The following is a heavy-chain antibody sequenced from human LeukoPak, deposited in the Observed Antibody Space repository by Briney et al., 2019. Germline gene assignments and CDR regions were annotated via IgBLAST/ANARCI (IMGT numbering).Heavy chain of an antibody. Sequence: ASVKVSCKVSGYTLTELSMHWVRQAPGKGLEWMRGFDPEDGETIYAQKFQGRVTMTEDTSTDTAYMELSSLRSEDTAVYYCATDLSSSHGGHQNWFDPWGQGTLVTVSS. CDR2: FDPEDGET. CDR3: ATDLSSSHGGHQNWFDP. CDR1: GYTLTELS. V-gene: IGHV1-24*01. D-gene: IGHD3-16*01. J-gene: IGHJ5*02.